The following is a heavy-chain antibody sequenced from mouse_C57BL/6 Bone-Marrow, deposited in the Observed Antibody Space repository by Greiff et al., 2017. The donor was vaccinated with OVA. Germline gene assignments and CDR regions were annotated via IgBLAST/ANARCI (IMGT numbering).Heavy chain of an antibody. J-gene: IGHJ1*03. CDR3: ARPYGSSYMYFDV. CDR2: ISSGSSTI. D-gene: IGHD1-1*01. CDR1: GFTFSDYG. V-gene: IGHV5-17*01. Sequence: EVKLVESGGGLVKPGGSLKLSCAASGFTFSDYGMHWVRQAPEKGLEWVAYISSGSSTIYYADTVKGRFTISRDNAKNTLFLQMTSLRSEDTAMYYCARPYGSSYMYFDVWGTGTTVTVSS.